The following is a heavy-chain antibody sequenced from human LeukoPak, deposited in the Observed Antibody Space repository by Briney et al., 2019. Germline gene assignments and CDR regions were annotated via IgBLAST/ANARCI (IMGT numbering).Heavy chain of an antibody. D-gene: IGHD6-13*01. Sequence: GGSLRLSCAASGFTFSSYWMSWVRQAPGKGLEWVANIKQDGSEKYYVDSVKGRFTISRDNAKNSLYLQVNSLRAEDTAVYYCARDSRPYSSSWYAYYATLSSYYYYMDVWGKGTTVTVSS. CDR2: IKQDGSEK. V-gene: IGHV3-7*01. CDR1: GFTFSSYW. J-gene: IGHJ6*03. CDR3: ARDSRPYSSSWYAYYATLSSYYYYMDV.